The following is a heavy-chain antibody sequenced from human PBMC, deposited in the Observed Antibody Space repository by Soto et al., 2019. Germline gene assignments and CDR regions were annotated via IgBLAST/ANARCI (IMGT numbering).Heavy chain of an antibody. CDR1: GFTFSSNE. D-gene: IGHD3-9*01. Sequence: GGSLRLSCAPSGFTFSSNEMNWVRQAPGKGLEWVSYISVSGSMRFYADAVRGRFTISRDNTKKVLYLQMNSLRVEDTALYYCATAGLTGTVWGQGTTVTVSS. CDR2: ISVSGSMR. V-gene: IGHV3-48*03. J-gene: IGHJ6*02. CDR3: ATAGLTGTV.